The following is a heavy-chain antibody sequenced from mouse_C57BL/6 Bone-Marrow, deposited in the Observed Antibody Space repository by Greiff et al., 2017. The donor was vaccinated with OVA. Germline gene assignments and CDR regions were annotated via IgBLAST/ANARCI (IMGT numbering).Heavy chain of an antibody. V-gene: IGHV1-26*01. CDR3: ARRGGTFDY. J-gene: IGHJ2*01. CDR2: IIPNNGGT. CDR1: GYTFTDYY. D-gene: IGHD3-3*01. Sequence: VQLQQSGPELVKPGASVKISCKASGYTFTDYYMNWVKQSHGKSLEWIGDIIPNNGGTSYNQTFTGKATLTVAKSSSTAYMERRSLTSEDSAVYYCARRGGTFDYWGQGTTLTVSS.